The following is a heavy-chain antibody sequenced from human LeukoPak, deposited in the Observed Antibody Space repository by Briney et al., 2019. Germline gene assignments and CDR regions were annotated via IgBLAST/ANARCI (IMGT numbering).Heavy chain of an antibody. Sequence: PGGSLRLSCAASGFTFSSYSMNWVRQAPGKGLEWVSSISSSSSYIYYADPVKGRFTISRDNAKNSLYLQMNSLRAEDTAVYYCARAFGSGWYYFDYWGQGTLVTVSS. CDR3: ARAFGSGWYYFDY. D-gene: IGHD6-19*01. CDR1: GFTFSSYS. V-gene: IGHV3-21*01. CDR2: ISSSSSYI. J-gene: IGHJ4*02.